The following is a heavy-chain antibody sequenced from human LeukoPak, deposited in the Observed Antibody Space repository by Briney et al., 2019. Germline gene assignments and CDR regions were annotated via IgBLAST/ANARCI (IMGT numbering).Heavy chain of an antibody. CDR2: IYYSGST. CDR1: GGSISSYY. J-gene: IGHJ6*02. Sequence: SETLSLTCTVSGGSISSYYWSWIRQPPGKGLEWIGYIYYSGSTNYNPSLKSRVTISVDTSKNQFSLKLSSVTAADTAVYYCARGWLGDIVATYGMDVWGQGTTVTVSS. D-gene: IGHD5-12*01. CDR3: ARGWLGDIVATYGMDV. V-gene: IGHV4-59*12.